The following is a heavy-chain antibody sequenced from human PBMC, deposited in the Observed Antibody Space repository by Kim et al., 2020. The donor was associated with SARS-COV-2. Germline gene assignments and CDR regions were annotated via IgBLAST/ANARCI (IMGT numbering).Heavy chain of an antibody. J-gene: IGHJ6*02. Sequence: GGSLRLSCAASGFTFSSYEMNWVRQAPGKGLEWVSYISSSGSTIYYADSVKGRFTISRDNAKNSLYLQMNSLRAEDTAVYYCARAHPYSNYVSYYYYYGMDVWGQGPTVTVSS. D-gene: IGHD4-4*01. CDR2: ISSSGSTI. CDR3: ARAHPYSNYVSYYYYYGMDV. V-gene: IGHV3-48*03. CDR1: GFTFSSYE.